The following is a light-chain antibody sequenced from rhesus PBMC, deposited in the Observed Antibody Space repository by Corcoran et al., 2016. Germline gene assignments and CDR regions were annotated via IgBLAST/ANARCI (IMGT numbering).Light chain of an antibody. CDR3: QQGYSYPFT. CDR1: QSLSNY. J-gene: IGKJ3*01. CDR2: RAS. Sequence: DIQMTQSPSSLSASVGDRVTITCQASQSLSNYLNWYQQKPGKIPKLLIYRASSLQSGIPSRFSGSGSGTYCTLTISSLQPEDFATYYCQQGYSYPFTFGPGTKLDIK. V-gene: IGKV1S9*01.